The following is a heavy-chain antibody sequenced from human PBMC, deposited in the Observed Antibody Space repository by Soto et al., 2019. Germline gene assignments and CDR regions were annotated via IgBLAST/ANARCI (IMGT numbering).Heavy chain of an antibody. CDR1: GFTFRNYW. Sequence: EVRLVESGGGLVRPGGSLRLSCAVSGFTFRNYWMSWVRQIPGKGLEWIANIKADGSGKYYVDPVKCRFTIPRDNVKNSLSLQMNGLRVDATATYYCVRPQWGAGDVWGQGILVIVSS. CDR2: IKADGSGK. J-gene: IGHJ4*02. D-gene: IGHD1-26*01. CDR3: VRPQWGAGDV. V-gene: IGHV3-7*05.